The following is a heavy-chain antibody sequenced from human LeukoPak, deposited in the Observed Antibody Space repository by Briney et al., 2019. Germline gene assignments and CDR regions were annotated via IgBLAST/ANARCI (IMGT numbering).Heavy chain of an antibody. CDR1: GFSLSTSGMC. CDR3: ARIAYGSGSYYFDY. CDR2: IDWDDDK. V-gene: IGHV2-70*11. J-gene: IGHJ4*02. Sequence: SGPALVKPTQTLTLTCTFSGFSLSTSGMCVSWIRQPPGKALEWLARIDWDDDKYYSTSLKTRLTISKDTSKNQVVLTMTNMDPVDTATYYCARIAYGSGSYYFDYWGQGTLVIVSS. D-gene: IGHD3-10*01.